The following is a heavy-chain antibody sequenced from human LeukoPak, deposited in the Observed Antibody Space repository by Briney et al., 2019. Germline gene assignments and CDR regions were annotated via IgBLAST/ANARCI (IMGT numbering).Heavy chain of an antibody. V-gene: IGHV3-23*01. J-gene: IGHJ4*02. Sequence: GGSLRLSCAVSGITLSNYGMSWVRQAPGKGLEWVAGISGSGGSTNYADSVKGRFTISRDNPKNTLYLQMNSLRAEDTAVYFCAKRGVVIRVIIVGFHKEAYYFDYWGQGTLVTVS. CDR1: GITLSNYG. CDR3: AKRGVVIRVIIVGFHKEAYYFDY. D-gene: IGHD3-3*01. CDR2: ISGSGGST.